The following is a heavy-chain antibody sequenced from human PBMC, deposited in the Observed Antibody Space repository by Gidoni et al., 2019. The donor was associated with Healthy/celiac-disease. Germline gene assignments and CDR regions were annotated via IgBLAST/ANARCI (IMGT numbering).Heavy chain of an antibody. D-gene: IGHD3-22*01. Sequence: QVQLVQSGAEVKKPGSSVKVSCKASGGTFSSYAISWVRQAPGQGLEWMGGIIPIFGTANYAQKFQGRVTITADESTSTAYMELSSLRSEDTAVYYCASRLGYYDRYYYYGMDVWGQGTTVTVSS. V-gene: IGHV1-69*01. J-gene: IGHJ6*02. CDR1: GGTFSSYA. CDR2: IIPIFGTA. CDR3: ASRLGYYDRYYYYGMDV.